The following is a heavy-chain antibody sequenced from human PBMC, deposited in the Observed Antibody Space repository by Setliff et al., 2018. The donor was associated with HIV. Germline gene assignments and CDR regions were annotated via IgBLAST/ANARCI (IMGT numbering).Heavy chain of an antibody. Sequence: ASVNVSCKTSGYTFNDFVIHWVRQAPGQRPEYMGWFYPGTGGTGYSPRFQGRLTYSRDTSATTAHVEVNSLTSEDTAVYYCARAAPGGGNDYFGYWGQGALVTVSS. D-gene: IGHD3-16*01. V-gene: IGHV1-3*01. J-gene: IGHJ4*02. CDR2: FYPGTGGT. CDR3: ARAAPGGGNDYFGY. CDR1: GYTFNDFV.